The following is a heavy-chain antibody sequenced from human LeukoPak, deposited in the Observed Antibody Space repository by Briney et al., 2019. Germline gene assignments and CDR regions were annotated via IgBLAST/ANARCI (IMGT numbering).Heavy chain of an antibody. J-gene: IGHJ4*02. CDR3: ARALWGGRDGYNFDY. CDR1: GGSISSYY. Sequence: SETLSLTCTVSGGSISSYYWSWIRQPPGKGLEWIGYIYYSGSTNYNPSLKSRVTISVDTSKNQFSLKLSSVTAADTAVYYCARALWGGRDGYNFDYWGQGTLVTVSS. V-gene: IGHV4-59*01. D-gene: IGHD5-24*01. CDR2: IYYSGST.